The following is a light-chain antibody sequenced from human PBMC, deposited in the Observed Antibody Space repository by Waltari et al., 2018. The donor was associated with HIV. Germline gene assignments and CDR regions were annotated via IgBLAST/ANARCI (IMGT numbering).Light chain of an antibody. V-gene: IGLV2-8*01. CDR2: EVS. CDR3: SFYGGSNILV. Sequence: QSALTQPPSASGSPGQSVTISCTGASRDLGVYNSVSWYQQRPGKAPKVIISEVSKRSSGVPNRFVGSTSGNTASLTVSGLQADDEAEYFCSFYGGSNILVFGGGTKLTVL. J-gene: IGLJ2*01. CDR1: SRDLGVYNS.